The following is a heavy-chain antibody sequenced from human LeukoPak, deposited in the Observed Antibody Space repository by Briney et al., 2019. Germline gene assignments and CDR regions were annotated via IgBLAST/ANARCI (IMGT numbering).Heavy chain of an antibody. CDR1: GGSISSYY. Sequence: SETLSLTCTVSGGSISSYYGSWLRQPPGKGLEWCAYIYYSGSTNYNPSLKSRVTMPVDTAKNKFYLKLRSVTAADTAVYYCAREHRDGYNYDYWGQGTLVTVSS. D-gene: IGHD5-24*01. CDR3: AREHRDGYNYDY. J-gene: IGHJ4*02. V-gene: IGHV4-59*01. CDR2: IYYSGST.